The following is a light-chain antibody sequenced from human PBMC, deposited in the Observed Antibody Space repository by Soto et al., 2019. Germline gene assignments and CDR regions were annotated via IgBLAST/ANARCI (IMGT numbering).Light chain of an antibody. Sequence: GDRVIITCRARRAISTLFAWYQQMPGKAPKLLIYDASTLESGVPSRFSGSGSGTDFTLTISSLQPEDFATYYCQQFYDYPLTVGGGTKVEIK. CDR1: RAISTL. J-gene: IGKJ4*01. V-gene: IGKV1D-13*01. CDR3: QQFYDYPLT. CDR2: DAS.